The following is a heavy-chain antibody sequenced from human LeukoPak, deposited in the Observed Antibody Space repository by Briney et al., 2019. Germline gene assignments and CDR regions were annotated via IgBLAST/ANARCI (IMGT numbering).Heavy chain of an antibody. J-gene: IGHJ3*02. CDR1: GYTFTSYG. CDR3: ARESDYYDSSGYWTLYAFDI. V-gene: IGHV1-18*01. D-gene: IGHD3-22*01. Sequence: ASVKVSCKASGYTFTSYGISWVRQAPGQGLEWMGWISAYNGNTNYAQKLQGRVTMTTDTSTSTAYMELRSLRSDDTAVYYCARESDYYDSSGYWTLYAFDIWGQGTMVTVSS. CDR2: ISAYNGNT.